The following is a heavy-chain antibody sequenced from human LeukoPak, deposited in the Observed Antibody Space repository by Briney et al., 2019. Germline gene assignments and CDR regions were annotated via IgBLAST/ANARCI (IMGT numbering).Heavy chain of an antibody. CDR1: GFTFSSYS. CDR2: ISSSSSYI. CDR3: ARDRNGLLWFGELSPDYYYYYGMDV. V-gene: IGHV3-21*01. J-gene: IGHJ6*02. Sequence: GGSLRLSCAASGFTFSSYSMNWVRQAPGKGLEWVSSISSSSSYIYYADSVKGRFTISRDNAKNSLYLQMNSLRAEDTAVYYCARDRNGLLWFGELSPDYYYYYGMDVWGQGTTVTVSS. D-gene: IGHD3-10*01.